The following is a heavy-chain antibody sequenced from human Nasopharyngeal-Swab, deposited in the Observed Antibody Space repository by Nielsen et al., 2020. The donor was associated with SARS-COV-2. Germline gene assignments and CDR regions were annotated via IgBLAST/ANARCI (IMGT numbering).Heavy chain of an antibody. CDR3: ARAGGAYCGGDCDYYYGMDV. J-gene: IGHJ6*02. CDR1: GFTFSDYY. Sequence: GESLKLSCAASGFTFSDYYMSWIRQAPGKGLEWVSYISSSGSTIYHADSVKGRFTISRDNAKNSLYLQMNSLRAEDTAVYYCARAGGAYCGGDCDYYYGMDVWGQGTTVTVSS. CDR2: ISSSGSTI. V-gene: IGHV3-11*04. D-gene: IGHD2-21*02.